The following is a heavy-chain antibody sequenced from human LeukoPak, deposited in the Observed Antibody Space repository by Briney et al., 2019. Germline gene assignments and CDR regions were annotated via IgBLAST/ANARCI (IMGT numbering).Heavy chain of an antibody. Sequence: PGGSLRLSCAASGFTFDDYGMSWVRQAPGKGLEWVSGINWNGGSTGYADSVKGRFTISRDNAKNSLYLQMNSLRAEDTALYHRARGPYSGSYSNPFDYWGQGTLVTVSS. CDR1: GFTFDDYG. CDR3: ARGPYSGSYSNPFDY. V-gene: IGHV3-20*01. CDR2: INWNGGST. D-gene: IGHD1-26*01. J-gene: IGHJ4*02.